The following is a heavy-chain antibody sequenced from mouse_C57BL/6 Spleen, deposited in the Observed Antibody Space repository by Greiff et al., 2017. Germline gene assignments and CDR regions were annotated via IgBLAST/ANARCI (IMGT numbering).Heavy chain of an antibody. Sequence: VQLQQSGPELVKPGASVKMSCKASGYTFTDYNMHWVKQSHGKSLEWIGYINPNNGGTRYNQKFKGKATLTENKSSNTAYMELSSLTSEDSAVYYCASSHYGSSWGDWGQGTTVTVSS. CDR2: INPNNGGT. CDR3: ASSHYGSSWGD. D-gene: IGHD1-1*01. J-gene: IGHJ2*01. V-gene: IGHV1-22*01. CDR1: GYTFTDYN.